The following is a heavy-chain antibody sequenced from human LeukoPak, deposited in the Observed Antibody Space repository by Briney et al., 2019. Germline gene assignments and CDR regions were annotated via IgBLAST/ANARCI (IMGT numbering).Heavy chain of an antibody. J-gene: IGHJ6*03. CDR2: TYFRSKWY. Sequence: SQTLSLTCAISGDSVSSNSAAWSWIRQSPSRGLEWLGRTYFRSKWYNAVSVKSRITINPDTSKNQVSLQLNSVTPEDTAVYYCARVVEGASYMDVWGKGPRSPSP. CDR1: GDSVSSNSAA. V-gene: IGHV6-1*01. CDR3: ARVVEGASYMDV. D-gene: IGHD1-26*01.